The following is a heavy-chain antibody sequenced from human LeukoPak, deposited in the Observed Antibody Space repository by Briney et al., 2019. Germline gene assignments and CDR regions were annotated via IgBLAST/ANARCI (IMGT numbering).Heavy chain of an antibody. CDR2: TYYRSKWYN. CDR3: AREKGAGFDS. CDR1: GDSVSNNGAA. V-gene: IGHV6-1*01. D-gene: IGHD1-26*01. Sequence: SQTLPLTCAVSGDSVSNNGAAWNWIRQSPSRGLEWLGRTYYRSKWYNDYAVSVQSRITINPDTSKNQFSLQLNSVTPEDSAVYYCAREKGAGFDSWGQGTLVTVSS. J-gene: IGHJ4*02.